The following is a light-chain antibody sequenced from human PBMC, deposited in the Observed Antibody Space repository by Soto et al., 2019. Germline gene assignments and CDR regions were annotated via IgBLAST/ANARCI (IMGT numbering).Light chain of an antibody. CDR2: WAS. V-gene: IGKV4-1*01. Sequence: IVMTQSPDSLALSLCDRATINCKSSQSVLYSSNNKNYLAWYQQKPGQPPKLLIYWASTRESGVPDRFSGSGSGTDFTLTISSLQAEDVAVYYCQQYYTTPWTFGQGTKVDI. J-gene: IGKJ1*01. CDR3: QQYYTTPWT. CDR1: QSVLYSSNNKNY.